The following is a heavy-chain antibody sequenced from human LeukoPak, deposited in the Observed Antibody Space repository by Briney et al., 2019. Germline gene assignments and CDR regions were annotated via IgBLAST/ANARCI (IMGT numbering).Heavy chain of an antibody. CDR1: GGSISSSSYY. V-gene: IGHV4-39*07. CDR2: IYYSGST. J-gene: IGHJ5*02. D-gene: IGHD3-22*01. CDR3: AGAAYYYDSSGAFDP. Sequence: ASETLSLTCTVSGGSISSSSYYRGWIRQPPGKGLEWIGSIYYSGSTYYNPSLKSRVTISVDTSKNQFSLKLSSVTAADTAVYYCAGAAYYYDSSGAFDPWGQGTLVTVSS.